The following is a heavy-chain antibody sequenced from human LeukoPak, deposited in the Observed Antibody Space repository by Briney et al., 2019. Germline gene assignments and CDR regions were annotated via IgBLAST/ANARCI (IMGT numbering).Heavy chain of an antibody. Sequence: ASVKVSCKASGYTFTSYGINWVRQAPGQGLDWMGWISGYNGDTKYAEKFQGRVTLTTDTSTRTAYMELRSLRSDDTAVYYCAKDRVVRGVMGAGGYWGQGTLVTVSS. J-gene: IGHJ4*02. CDR1: GYTFTSYG. CDR3: AKDRVVRGVMGAGGY. V-gene: IGHV1-18*01. D-gene: IGHD3-10*01. CDR2: ISGYNGDT.